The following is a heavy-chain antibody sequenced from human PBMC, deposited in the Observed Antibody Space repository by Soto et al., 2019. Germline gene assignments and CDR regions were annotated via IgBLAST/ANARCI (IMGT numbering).Heavy chain of an antibody. V-gene: IGHV1-3*01. J-gene: IGHJ6*02. D-gene: IGHD1-26*01. CDR2: INVGNSGT. CDR3: AGGFADPSTNTRYFYSVAV. Sequence: QLVQSGAGVKSPGASVTLSCKGSGYTFINYAIHWVRQAPGRGLEWMGWINVGNSGTQYSQKFQGRVSITKDTSAHTVHMELRSMSSETTVVYYCAGGFADPSTNTRYFYSVAVWGQGTTVTVSS. CDR1: GYTFINYA.